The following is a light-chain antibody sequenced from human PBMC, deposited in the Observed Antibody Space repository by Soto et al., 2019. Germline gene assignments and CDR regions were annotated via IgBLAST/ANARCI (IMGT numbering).Light chain of an antibody. V-gene: IGKV1-33*01. CDR3: QQYDNLPPYT. Sequence: DIQMTQSPSSLSASVGDRVTITCQASQGISNYLNWYQQKPGKAPKLLIYDASNLETGVPSRFSGSGSGTDFTFTISNLQPEDIATYYCQQYDNLPPYTFGQGTKLEIK. CDR1: QGISNY. J-gene: IGKJ2*01. CDR2: DAS.